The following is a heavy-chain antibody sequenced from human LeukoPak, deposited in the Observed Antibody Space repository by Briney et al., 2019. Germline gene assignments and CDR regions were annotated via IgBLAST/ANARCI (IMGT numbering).Heavy chain of an antibody. J-gene: IGHJ3*02. Sequence: SVKVSCKASGGTFSSYAISWVRQAPGQGLEWMGGIIPIFGTANYAQKFQGRVTITADESTSTAYMGLSSLRSEDTAVYYCARGLTNDYVWGSYRYLNAFGIWGQGTMVTVSS. V-gene: IGHV1-69*13. CDR3: ARGLTNDYVWGSYRYLNAFGI. CDR1: GGTFSSYA. D-gene: IGHD3-16*02. CDR2: IIPIFGTA.